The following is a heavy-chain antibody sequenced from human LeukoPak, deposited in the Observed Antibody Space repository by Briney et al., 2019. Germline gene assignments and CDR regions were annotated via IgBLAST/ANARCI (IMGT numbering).Heavy chain of an antibody. J-gene: IGHJ4*02. CDR2: INWNGGST. Sequence: PGGSLRLSCAASGFTFDDYGMSWVRQAPGKGLEWVSGINWNGGSTGYADSVKGRFTISRDNAKNSLYLQMNSLRAEDTAVYYCARFPYDFWSGYSRGRHENVDYWGQGTLVTVSS. V-gene: IGHV3-20*04. CDR1: GFTFDDYG. CDR3: ARFPYDFWSGYSRGRHENVDY. D-gene: IGHD3-3*01.